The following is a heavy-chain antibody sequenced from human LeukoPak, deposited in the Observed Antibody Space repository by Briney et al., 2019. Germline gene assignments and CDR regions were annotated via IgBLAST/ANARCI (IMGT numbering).Heavy chain of an antibody. J-gene: IGHJ4*02. CDR2: ISGSGGST. Sequence: PGGSLRLSCAASGFTFSTYAMSWVRQAPGKGLGWVSVISGSGGSTYYADSVKGRFTISRDNSKNTLFLQTNSLRADDTALYYCATYGHLGHYFDYWGEGRLVTVSP. D-gene: IGHD3-10*01. CDR3: ATYGHLGHYFDY. V-gene: IGHV3-23*01. CDR1: GFTFSTYA.